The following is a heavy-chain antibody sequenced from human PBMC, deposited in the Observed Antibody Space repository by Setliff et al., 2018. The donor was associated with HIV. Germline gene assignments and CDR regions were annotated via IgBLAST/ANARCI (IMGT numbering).Heavy chain of an antibody. CDR2: ISGAGSST. J-gene: IGHJ4*02. Sequence: SLRLSCEASGFTLRSYAMYWVRQAPGKGLEWVAGISGAGSSTSYADSVKGRFTISRDNAKNTLYLQMNSLRAEDTAVYYCASNYYDSSGYISWGQGTLVTVSS. CDR3: ASNYYDSSGYIS. CDR1: GFTLRSYA. D-gene: IGHD3-22*01. V-gene: IGHV3-74*01.